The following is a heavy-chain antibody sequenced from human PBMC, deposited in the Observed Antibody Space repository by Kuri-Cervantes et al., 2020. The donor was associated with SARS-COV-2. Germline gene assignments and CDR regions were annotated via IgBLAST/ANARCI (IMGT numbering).Heavy chain of an antibody. V-gene: IGHV4-39*07. CDR2: INHSGST. J-gene: IGHJ4*02. Sequence: GSLRLSCTVSGGSISSSSYYWGWIRQPPGKGLEWIGEINHSGSTNYNPSLKSRVTISVDTSKNQFSLKLSSVTAADTAVYYCARAGVRVLIDLYSNPGFDYWGQGTLVTVSS. D-gene: IGHD4-11*01. CDR3: ARAGVRVLIDLYSNPGFDY. CDR1: GGSISSSSYY.